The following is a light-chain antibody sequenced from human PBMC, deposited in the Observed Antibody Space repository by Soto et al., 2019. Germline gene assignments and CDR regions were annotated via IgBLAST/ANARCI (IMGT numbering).Light chain of an antibody. CDR1: NIGSKS. CDR2: YDS. Sequence: SYELTQPPSVSVAPGKTARITCGGNNIGSKSVHWYQQKPGQAPVLVIYYDSDRPSGIPERFSGSNSGNTATLTISRVEAXXXXXXXXQVWXSSSDHVVFGGGTKLTVL. J-gene: IGLJ2*01. V-gene: IGLV3-21*04. CDR3: QVWXSSSDHVV.